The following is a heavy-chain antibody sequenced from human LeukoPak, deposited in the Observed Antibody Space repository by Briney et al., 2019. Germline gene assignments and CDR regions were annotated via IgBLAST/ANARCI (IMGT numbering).Heavy chain of an antibody. CDR3: ASPVVVTAIGDY. CDR2: IYYSGST. Sequence: SETLSLTCTVSGGSISSSSYYWGWIRQPPGKGLEWIGSIYYSGSTYYNPSLKSRVTISVDTSKNQFSLKLSSVTAADTAVYYCASPVVVTAIGDYWGQGTPVTVSS. V-gene: IGHV4-39*01. J-gene: IGHJ4*02. CDR1: GGSISSSSYY. D-gene: IGHD2-21*02.